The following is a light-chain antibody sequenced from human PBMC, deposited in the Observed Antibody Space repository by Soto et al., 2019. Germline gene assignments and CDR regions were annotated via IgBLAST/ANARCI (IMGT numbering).Light chain of an antibody. V-gene: IGLV1-40*01. CDR1: SSNIGAGYD. CDR3: QSYDTSLSGHWV. J-gene: IGLJ3*02. CDR2: GNS. Sequence: QPVLTQPPSVSGAPGQRVTISCAGSSSNIGAGYDVHWYQQLPGTAPKLLIYGNSNRPSGVRDRFSGSKSGTLASLAITGLQAEDEAEYYCQSYDTSLSGHWVFGGGTKLTVL.